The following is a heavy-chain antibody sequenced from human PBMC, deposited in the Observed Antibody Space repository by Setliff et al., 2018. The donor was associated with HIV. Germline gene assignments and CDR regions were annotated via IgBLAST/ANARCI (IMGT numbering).Heavy chain of an antibody. D-gene: IGHD5-12*01. J-gene: IGHJ3*02. CDR1: GYSFTNHY. V-gene: IGHV1-46*01. CDR3: ASEGAWQRNALDI. Sequence: ASVTVSCKPSGYSFTNHYMHWVRQAPGQGLEWMGVINPTGGSTRNTQKVQGRVAMTRDTSTSTVYMELSSLRSEDTAVYYCASEGAWQRNALDIWGQGTMVTVSS. CDR2: INPTGGST.